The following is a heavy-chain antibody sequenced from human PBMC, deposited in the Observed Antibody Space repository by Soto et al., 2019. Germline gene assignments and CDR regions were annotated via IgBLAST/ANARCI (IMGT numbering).Heavy chain of an antibody. Sequence: ASVKVSCKASGYTFTGYAMHWVRQAPGQRLEWMGWINAGNGNTKYSQKFQGRVTITRDTSAGAAYMELSSLSSEDTAVYYCARAVAVPADFDYWGQGTLVTVPS. CDR3: ARAVAVPADFDY. CDR2: INAGNGNT. V-gene: IGHV1-3*01. CDR1: GYTFTGYA. D-gene: IGHD6-19*01. J-gene: IGHJ4*02.